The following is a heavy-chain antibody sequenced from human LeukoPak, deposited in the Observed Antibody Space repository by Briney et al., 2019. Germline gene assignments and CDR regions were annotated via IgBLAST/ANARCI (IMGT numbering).Heavy chain of an antibody. Sequence: SETLSLTCTVSGGSISSYYWSWIRQPPGKGLEWIGYIHYSGSTNYNPSLKSRVTISVDTSKNQFSLKLSSVTAADTAVYYCASHSSGYYPFRYWGQGTLVTVSS. CDR3: ASHSSGYYPFRY. CDR2: IHYSGST. V-gene: IGHV4-59*01. CDR1: GGSISSYY. D-gene: IGHD3-22*01. J-gene: IGHJ4*02.